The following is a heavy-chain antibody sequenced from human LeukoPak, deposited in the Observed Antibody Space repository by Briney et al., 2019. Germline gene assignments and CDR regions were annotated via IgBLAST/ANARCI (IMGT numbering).Heavy chain of an antibody. Sequence: GGSLRLSCAASGFTSSGYWMSWVRQAPGKGLEWVANIKQDGSEKYYVDSVKGRFTISRDNAKNSLYLQMNSLRAEDTAVYYCARDTNYNGSGSYFPWGQGTLVTVSS. CDR2: IKQDGSEK. J-gene: IGHJ5*02. D-gene: IGHD3-10*01. CDR1: GFTSSGYW. CDR3: ARDTNYNGSGSYFP. V-gene: IGHV3-7*05.